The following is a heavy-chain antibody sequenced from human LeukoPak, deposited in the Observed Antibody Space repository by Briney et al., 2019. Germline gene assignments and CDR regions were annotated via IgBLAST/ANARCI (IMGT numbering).Heavy chain of an antibody. Sequence: SETLSLTCSVSGDSISGYYWNWIRQPPGKGLEWIGYVHYSGSTTYNPSLTSRVTISVDTSKNQFSLKLSSVTAADTAVYYCATFRYGLDVWGQGTTVTVSS. CDR3: ATFRYGLDV. J-gene: IGHJ6*02. V-gene: IGHV4-59*08. CDR2: VHYSGST. CDR1: GDSISGYY.